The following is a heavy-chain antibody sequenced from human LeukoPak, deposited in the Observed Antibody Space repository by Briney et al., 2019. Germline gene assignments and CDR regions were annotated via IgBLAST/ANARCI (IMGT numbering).Heavy chain of an antibody. V-gene: IGHV1-69*04. J-gene: IGHJ5*02. D-gene: IGHD2-2*01. Sequence: SVKVSCKASGGTFSSYTISWVRQAPGQGLEWMGRIIPILGIANYAQKFQGRDTITADKSTSTAYMELSSLRSEDTAVYYCARDTGYCSSTSCLNWFDPWGQGTLVTVSS. CDR3: ARDTGYCSSTSCLNWFDP. CDR2: IIPILGIA. CDR1: GGTFSSYT.